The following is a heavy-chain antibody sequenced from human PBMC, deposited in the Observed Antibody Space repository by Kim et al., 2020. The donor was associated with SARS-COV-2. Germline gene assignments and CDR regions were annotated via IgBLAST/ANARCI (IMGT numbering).Heavy chain of an antibody. CDR3: ARDPRGYGYGYSFDY. Sequence: SVKGRLTISRDNSRNTLDLKMNGLRAEDTAVYYCARDPRGYGYGYSFDYWGQGTLVTVSS. J-gene: IGHJ4*02. D-gene: IGHD5-18*01. V-gene: IGHV3-30*07.